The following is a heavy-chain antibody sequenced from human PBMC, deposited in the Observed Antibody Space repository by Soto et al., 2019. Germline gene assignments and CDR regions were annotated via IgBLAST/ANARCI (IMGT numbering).Heavy chain of an antibody. CDR3: ARGGGSTYHDHEFDY. CDR2: IDYRGTT. J-gene: IGHJ4*02. Sequence: QVQLQASGPGLVKPSETLSLTCSVSGVSTSNHYWTWIRKPPGLGPEWIGCIDYRGTTNYNDSFNSRVTISVDTAKNQLSLTLSSVSTADTAVYYCARGGGSTYHDHEFDYWGQGILVTVPS. D-gene: IGHD4-4*01. CDR1: GVSTSNHY. V-gene: IGHV4-59*11.